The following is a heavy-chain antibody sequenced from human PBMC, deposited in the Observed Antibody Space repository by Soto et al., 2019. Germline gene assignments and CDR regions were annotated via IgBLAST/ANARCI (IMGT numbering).Heavy chain of an antibody. D-gene: IGHD3-22*01. Sequence: QLQESGPGLVKPSQTLSLTCSVSGGSINNDDFYWSWLRQTPGKGLQWIGYVYYSGSSDCIPSLKSRLSMSIDKSENQFTLKLSSVTAADTAIYYCARMSYYYDKWYFDLWGRGTLVTVSS. CDR2: VYYSGSS. V-gene: IGHV4-30-4*01. CDR1: GGSINNDDFY. J-gene: IGHJ2*01. CDR3: ARMSYYYDKWYFDL.